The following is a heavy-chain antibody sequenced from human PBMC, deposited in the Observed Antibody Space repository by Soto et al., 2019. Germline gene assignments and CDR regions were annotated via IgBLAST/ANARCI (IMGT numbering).Heavy chain of an antibody. CDR2: IYYSGST. J-gene: IGHJ5*02. CDR1: GGSISSGDYY. D-gene: IGHD6-13*01. CDR3: ARETARAAAGTGGWFDP. V-gene: IGHV4-30-4*01. Sequence: SETLSLTCTVSGGSISSGDYYWSWIRQPPGKGLEWIGYIYYSGSTYYNPSLKSRVTISVDTSKNQFSLKLSSVTAADTAVYYCARETARAAAGTGGWFDPWGQGTLVTVSS.